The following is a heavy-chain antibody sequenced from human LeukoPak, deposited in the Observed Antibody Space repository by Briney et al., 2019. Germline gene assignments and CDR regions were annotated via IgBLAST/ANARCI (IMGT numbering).Heavy chain of an antibody. CDR2: IYTSGST. Sequence: SETLSLTCTVSGGSISSYYWSWIRQPAGKGLEWIGRIYTSGSTNYNPSLKSRVTMSVDTSKNQFSLKLSSVTAADTAVYYCAVSGRDSNLSNNWFDPWGQGTLVTVSS. CDR1: GGSISSYY. CDR3: AVSGRDSNLSNNWFDP. V-gene: IGHV4-4*07. J-gene: IGHJ5*02. D-gene: IGHD4-11*01.